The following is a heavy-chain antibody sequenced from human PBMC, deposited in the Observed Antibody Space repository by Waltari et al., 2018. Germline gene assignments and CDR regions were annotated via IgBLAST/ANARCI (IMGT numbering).Heavy chain of an antibody. V-gene: IGHV1-8*01. CDR2: MNPNSGKT. CDR1: GYTFTSYD. CDR3: ARPKGYSSSLNY. D-gene: IGHD6-13*01. Sequence: QVQLVQSGAEVKKPGASVKVSCKASGYTFTSYDTNWVRQATGQGLEWMGWMNPNSGKTVYEQKFQGRVTMTRNTSISTAYRELSSLRSEDTAVYYCARPKGYSSSLNYWGQGTLVTVSS. J-gene: IGHJ4*02.